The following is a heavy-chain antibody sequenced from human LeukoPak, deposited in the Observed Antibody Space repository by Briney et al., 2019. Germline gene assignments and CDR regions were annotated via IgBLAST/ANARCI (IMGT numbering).Heavy chain of an antibody. CDR2: IYPGDSDT. D-gene: IGHD3-16*01. V-gene: IGHV5-51*01. Sequence: GESLKISCQGSGYSFTNYWIAWVRQMPGKGLEWMGIIYPGDSDTRVGPSFRGRVTMSADKSVSTAYLQLNNLKASDTAMYYCARARQSGSYAGFAHWGPGTLVTVSS. CDR3: ARARQSGSYAGFAH. CDR1: GYSFTNYW. J-gene: IGHJ4*02.